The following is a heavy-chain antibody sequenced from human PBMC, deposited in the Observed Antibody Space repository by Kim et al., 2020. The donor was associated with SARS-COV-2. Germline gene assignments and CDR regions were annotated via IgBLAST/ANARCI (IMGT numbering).Heavy chain of an antibody. CDR3: ASSNYXXXGGXXSYY. D-gene: IGHD3-3*01. CDR1: GYTFTSYG. CDR2: ISAYNGNT. J-gene: IGHJ6*03. Sequence: ASVKVSCKASGYTFTSYGISWVRQAPGQGLEWXGWISAYNGNTNYAQKLQGRVTXXTDTXXSTAXXELRSLRSXXTAVYXCASSNYXXXGGXXSYY. V-gene: IGHV1-18*01.